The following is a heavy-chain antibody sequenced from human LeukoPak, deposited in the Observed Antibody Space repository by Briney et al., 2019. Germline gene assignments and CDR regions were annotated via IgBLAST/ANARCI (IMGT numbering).Heavy chain of an antibody. V-gene: IGHV1-69*05. CDR1: GGTFNSYA. CDR2: IIPIFGTT. CDR3: ARDRGYSGSYLYGY. Sequence: SVKVSCKASGGTFNSYAISWVRQAPGQGLEWMGRIIPIFGTTNYAQKFQGRVTIITDESTSTAYMELRSLRSDDTAVYYCARDRGYSGSYLYGYWGQGTLVTVSS. J-gene: IGHJ4*02. D-gene: IGHD1-26*01.